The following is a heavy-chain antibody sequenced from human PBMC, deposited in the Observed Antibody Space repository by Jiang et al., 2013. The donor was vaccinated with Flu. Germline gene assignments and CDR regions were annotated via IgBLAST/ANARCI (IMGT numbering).Heavy chain of an antibody. CDR3: VGEWLVSYGMDV. J-gene: IGHJ6*02. D-gene: IGHD6-19*01. Sequence: AVSVKSRITINPDTSKNQFSLQLNSVTPEDTAVYYCVGEWLVSYGMDVWGQGTTVTVSS. V-gene: IGHV6-1*01.